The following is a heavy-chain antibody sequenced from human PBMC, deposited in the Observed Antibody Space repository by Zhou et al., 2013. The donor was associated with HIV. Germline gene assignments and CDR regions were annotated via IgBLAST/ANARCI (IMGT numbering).Heavy chain of an antibody. D-gene: IGHD5-18*01. J-gene: IGHJ4*02. CDR3: ARDRLLQGYSSSWFIDY. CDR2: ISAYDGNT. CDR1: GYTFTGFY. Sequence: QVQLVQSGAEVKRPGASVKVSCKASGYTFTGFYLHWVRQAPGQGLEWMGWISAYDGNTHFAAQVQDRITMSIDTATNTAHMELGSLTSDDTAVYFCARDRLLQGYSSSWFIDYWGQGTLVTVSS. V-gene: IGHV1-18*04.